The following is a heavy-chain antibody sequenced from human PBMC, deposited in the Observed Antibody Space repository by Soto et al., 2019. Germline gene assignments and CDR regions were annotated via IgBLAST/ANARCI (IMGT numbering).Heavy chain of an antibody. CDR3: ASNYYDSSGAIDY. J-gene: IGHJ4*02. D-gene: IGHD3-22*01. V-gene: IGHV3-7*01. CDR1: GFTFRSYC. CDR2: IKQDGSEK. Sequence: GGSLRLSCAASGFTFRSYCMTWVRQAPGKGLEWLANIKQDGSEKYYVDSVKGRFTISRDNSRNSLYLQMNSLRAEDTAVYYCASNYYDSSGAIDYWGQGTLVTVSS.